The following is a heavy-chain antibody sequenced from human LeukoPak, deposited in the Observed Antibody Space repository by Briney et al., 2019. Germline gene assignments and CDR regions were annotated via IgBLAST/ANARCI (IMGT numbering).Heavy chain of an antibody. D-gene: IGHD2-15*01. CDR1: GYSFTNYW. CDR2: IYPDDSDT. CDR3: ARSGRLGYCSGGSCFRWDY. J-gene: IGHJ4*02. Sequence: GESLKISCKVSGYSFTNYWIGWVRQMPGKGLEWMGIIYPDDSDTKYSPSFQGQVTISADKSISTTYLQWSSLKASDTAMYYCARSGRLGYCSGGSCFRWDYWGQGTLVTVSS. V-gene: IGHV5-51*01.